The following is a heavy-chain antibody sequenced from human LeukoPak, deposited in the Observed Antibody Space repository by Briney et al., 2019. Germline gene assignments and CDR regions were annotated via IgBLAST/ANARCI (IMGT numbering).Heavy chain of an antibody. Sequence: GASVKVSCKASGYTFTGYYMHWVRQAPGQGLEWMGWINPNSGGTNYAQKFQGRVTMTRDTSISTAYMELSRLRSDDTAVYYCARDYYDFWSGYPQVPGPYNWFDPWGQGTLVTVSA. CDR2: INPNSGGT. D-gene: IGHD3-3*01. CDR3: ARDYYDFWSGYPQVPGPYNWFDP. J-gene: IGHJ5*02. CDR1: GYTFTGYY. V-gene: IGHV1-2*02.